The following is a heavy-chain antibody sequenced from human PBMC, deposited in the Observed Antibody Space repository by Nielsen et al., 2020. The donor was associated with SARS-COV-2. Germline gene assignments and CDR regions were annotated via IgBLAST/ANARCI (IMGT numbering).Heavy chain of an antibody. CDR2: IYHSGRT. V-gene: IGHV4-30-2*01. CDR3: ARGGRITFGGADDAFDI. J-gene: IGHJ3*02. D-gene: IGHD3-16*01. Sequence: LRLSCAVSGGSISSGGYSWSWIRQPPGKGLEWIGYIYHSGRTYYNPSLKSRVTISVDRSKNQFSLKLSSVTAADTAAYYCARGGRITFGGADDAFDIWGHGTMVTVSS. CDR1: GGSISSGGYS.